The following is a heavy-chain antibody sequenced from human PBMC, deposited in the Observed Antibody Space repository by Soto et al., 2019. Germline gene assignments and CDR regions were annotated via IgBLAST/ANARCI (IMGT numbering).Heavy chain of an antibody. CDR2: IIPIFGTA. CDR3: ARVEYSSSWGDYGMDV. D-gene: IGHD6-6*01. Sequence: QVQLVQSGAEVKKPGSSVKVSCKASGGTFSSYAISWVRQAPGQGLEWMGGIIPIFGTANYAQKFQGRVTITADESTSTVYMELSSLRSEDTAMYYCARVEYSSSWGDYGMDVWGQGTTVTVSS. J-gene: IGHJ6*02. CDR1: GGTFSSYA. V-gene: IGHV1-69*01.